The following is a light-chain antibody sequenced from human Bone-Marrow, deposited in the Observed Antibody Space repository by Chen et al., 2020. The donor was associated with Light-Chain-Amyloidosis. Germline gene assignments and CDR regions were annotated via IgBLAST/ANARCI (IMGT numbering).Light chain of an antibody. Sequence: ETTLTQPPAFMSATPGDKVNISCKASQDIDEDLNWYQQKPGKPTIFIVQQATTLVPGVPPRFSGSGYGTDFTLTIHNVESEDAAFYFCLQHDNVPLTFGQGTRLEIK. CDR2: QAT. CDR1: QDIDED. CDR3: LQHDNVPLT. J-gene: IGKJ5*01. V-gene: IGKV5-2*01.